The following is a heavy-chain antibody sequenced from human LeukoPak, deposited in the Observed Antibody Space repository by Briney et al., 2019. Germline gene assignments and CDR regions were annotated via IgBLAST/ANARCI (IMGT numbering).Heavy chain of an antibody. J-gene: IGHJ5*02. D-gene: IGHD2-2*01. V-gene: IGHV4-38-2*01. CDR1: GYSISSGYY. CDR3: ARGVVPAASNWFDP. CDR2: IYHSGST. Sequence: SETLSLTCAVSGYSISSGYYWGWIRQPPGKGLEWIGSIYHSGSTYHNPSLKSRVTISVDTSKNQFSLKLSSVTAADTAVYYCARGVVPAASNWFDPWGQGTLVTVSS.